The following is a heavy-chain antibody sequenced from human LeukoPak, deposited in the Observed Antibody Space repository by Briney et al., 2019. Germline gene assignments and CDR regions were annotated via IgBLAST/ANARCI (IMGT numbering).Heavy chain of an antibody. J-gene: IGHJ4*02. Sequence: GGSLRLSCAASGFTSSTYTMNWVRQAPGKGLEWVSSISSSSSYIKYADSVKGRFTISRDNAKNSLYLQMNSLRAEDTAVYYCASRDYAGSIDYWGQGTLVTVSS. CDR3: ASRDYAGSIDY. V-gene: IGHV3-21*01. CDR1: GFTSSTYT. D-gene: IGHD4-23*01. CDR2: ISSSSSYI.